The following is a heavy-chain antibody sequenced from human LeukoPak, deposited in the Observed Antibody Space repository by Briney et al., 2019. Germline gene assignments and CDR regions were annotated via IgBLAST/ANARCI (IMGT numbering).Heavy chain of an antibody. V-gene: IGHV3-48*03. Sequence: HPGGSLRLSCAVSGFTFDRFEMNWVRQAPGKGLEWVSYISRSGGTVYYADSVKGRSTISRDDAKNSVYLQMDSLRAEDTGVYYCARDLRGDYWGQGTQVTVSS. CDR3: ARDLRGDY. CDR1: GFTFDRFE. D-gene: IGHD3-16*01. CDR2: ISRSGGTV. J-gene: IGHJ4*02.